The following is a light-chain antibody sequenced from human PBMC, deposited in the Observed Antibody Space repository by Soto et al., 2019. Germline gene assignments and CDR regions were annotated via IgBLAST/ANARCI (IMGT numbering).Light chain of an antibody. J-gene: IGLJ1*01. CDR2: GVT. CDR1: SSDVGDYYY. CDR3: CSYAGSYTYV. Sequence: QSALTQPASVSGSPGQSITISCSGTSSDVGDYYYVSWYQQHPGKAPKLLIYGVTDRPSGVSHRFSGSRSDSTASLTISGLQAEDEADYYCCSYAGSYTYVFGTGTKLTVL. V-gene: IGLV2-14*01.